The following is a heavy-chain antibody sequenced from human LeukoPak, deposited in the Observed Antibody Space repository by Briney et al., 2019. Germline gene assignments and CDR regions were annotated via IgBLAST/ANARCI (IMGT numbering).Heavy chain of an antibody. D-gene: IGHD3-10*01. CDR1: GGTFSSYA. V-gene: IGHV1-69*13. Sequence: GASVKVSCKASGGTFSSYAISWVRQAPGQGLEWMGGIIPIFGTANYAQKFQGRVTITADESTSTAYMELSSLRSEDTAVYYCARAHTVTMVRETISYYYMDVWGKGTTVTISS. CDR3: ARAHTVTMVRETISYYYMDV. J-gene: IGHJ6*03. CDR2: IIPIFGTA.